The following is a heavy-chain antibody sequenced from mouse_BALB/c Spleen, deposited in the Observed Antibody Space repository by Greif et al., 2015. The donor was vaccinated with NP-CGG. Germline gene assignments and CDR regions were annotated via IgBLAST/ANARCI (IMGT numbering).Heavy chain of an antibody. CDR1: GFTFRSYA. CDR2: ISSGGST. J-gene: IGHJ4*01. Sequence: EVKLMESGGGLVKPGGSLKLSCAASGFTFRSYAMSWVRQTPEKRLEWVASISSGGSTYYPDSVKGRFTISRDNARNILYLQMSSLRSEDTAMYYCARLPITTVVAGDYAMDYWGQGTSVTVSS. V-gene: IGHV5-6-5*01. D-gene: IGHD1-1*01. CDR3: ARLPITTVVAGDYAMDY.